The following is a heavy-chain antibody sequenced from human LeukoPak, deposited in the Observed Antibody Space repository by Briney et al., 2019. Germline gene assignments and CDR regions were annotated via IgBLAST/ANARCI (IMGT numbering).Heavy chain of an antibody. J-gene: IGHJ4*02. CDR3: ARANWNTRTSLYYFDY. D-gene: IGHD1/OR15-1a*01. CDR2: IYTSGST. CDR1: GGSISSYY. V-gene: IGHV4-4*07. Sequence: PSETLSLTCTVSGGSISSYYWSWIRQPAGKGLEWIGRIYTSGSTNYNPSLKSRVTMSVDTSKNQFSLKLSSVTAADTAVYYCARANWNTRTSLYYFDYWGQGTLVTVSS.